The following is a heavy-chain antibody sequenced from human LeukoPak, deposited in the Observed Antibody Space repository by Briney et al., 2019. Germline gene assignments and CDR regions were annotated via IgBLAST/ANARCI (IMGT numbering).Heavy chain of an antibody. CDR1: GFTLSNYN. CDR3: ARGVVMTVSNWYFDL. CDR2: ISSSSTT. J-gene: IGHJ2*01. V-gene: IGHV3-69-1*01. Sequence: GGSLRLSCTASGFTLSNYNMNWVRQAPGKGLEWVSCISSSSTTYYADSVRGRFTISRDNAKSSLYLQMNSLRVEDTAVYYCARGVVMTVSNWYFDLWGRGTLVTVSS. D-gene: IGHD2-21*02.